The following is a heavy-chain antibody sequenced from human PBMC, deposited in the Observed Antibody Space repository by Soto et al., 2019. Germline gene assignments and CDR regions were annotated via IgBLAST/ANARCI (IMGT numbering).Heavy chain of an antibody. V-gene: IGHV3-33*01. CDR2: IWYDGSNK. Sequence: GGSLRLSCAASGFTFSSYGMHWVRQAPGKGLEWVAVIWYDGSNKYYADSVKGRFTISRDNSKNTLYLQMNSLRAEDTAVYYCARDLLSSSWYYPYYYYGMDVWGQGTTVTVSS. CDR3: ARDLLSSSWYYPYYYYGMDV. CDR1: GFTFSSYG. J-gene: IGHJ6*02. D-gene: IGHD6-13*01.